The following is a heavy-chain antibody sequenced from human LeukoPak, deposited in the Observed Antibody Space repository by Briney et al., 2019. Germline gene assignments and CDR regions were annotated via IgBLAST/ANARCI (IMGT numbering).Heavy chain of an antibody. CDR3: ARGTLLSRSGYPFDY. V-gene: IGHV4-39*01. CDR2: IYYSGST. J-gene: IGHJ4*02. Sequence: SETLSLTCTVSGGSISSSSYYWGWIRQPPGKGLEWIGSIYYSGSTYHNPSLKSRVTISVDTSRNQFSLKLSSVTAADTAVYYCARGTLLSRSGYPFDYWGQGTLVTVSS. D-gene: IGHD3-3*01. CDR1: GGSISSSSYY.